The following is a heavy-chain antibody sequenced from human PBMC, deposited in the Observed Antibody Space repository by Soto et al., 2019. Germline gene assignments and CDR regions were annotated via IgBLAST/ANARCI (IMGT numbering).Heavy chain of an antibody. J-gene: IGHJ4*02. CDR3: ARDRRKPDY. Sequence: GGSLRLSCAASGFTFSSYAMHWVRQAPGKGLEWVAVISYDGSNKYYADSVKGRFTISRDNSKNTLYLQMNSLRAEDTAVYYCARDRRKPDYWGQGTLVTVSS. V-gene: IGHV3-30-3*01. CDR1: GFTFSSYA. CDR2: ISYDGSNK.